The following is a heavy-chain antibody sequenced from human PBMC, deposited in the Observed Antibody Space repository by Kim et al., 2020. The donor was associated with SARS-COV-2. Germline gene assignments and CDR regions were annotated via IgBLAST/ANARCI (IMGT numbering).Heavy chain of an antibody. CDR3: ARVRYSSSPGRSDY. CDR2: IKQDGSET. Sequence: GGSLRLSCAASGFTFSGYWMNWVRQAPGKGLEWVANIKQDGSETYYVDSVKGRFTISRDNAKNSLYRHMNSLRAEDTAVYYCARVRYSSSPGRSDYWGQGTLVTVSS. V-gene: IGHV3-7*01. D-gene: IGHD6-6*01. CDR1: GFTFSGYW. J-gene: IGHJ4*02.